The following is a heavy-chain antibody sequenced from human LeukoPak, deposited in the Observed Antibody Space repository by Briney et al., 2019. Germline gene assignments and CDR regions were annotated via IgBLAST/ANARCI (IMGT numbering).Heavy chain of an antibody. J-gene: IGHJ5*02. CDR1: GGSFSGYY. Sequence: SETLSLTCAVYGGSFSGYYWSWIRQPPGKGLEWIGEINHSGSTNYNPSLKSRVTISVDTSKNQFSLKLSSVTAADTAVYYCARGSSYGVKSSWFDPWGQGTLVTVSS. CDR3: ARGSSYGVKSSWFDP. V-gene: IGHV4-34*01. D-gene: IGHD4-23*01. CDR2: INHSGST.